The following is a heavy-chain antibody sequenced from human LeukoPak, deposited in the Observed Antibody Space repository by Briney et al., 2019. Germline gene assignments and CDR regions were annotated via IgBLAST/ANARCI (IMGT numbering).Heavy chain of an antibody. CDR2: INPNSGDT. D-gene: IGHD6-19*01. J-gene: IGHJ4*02. CDR3: ARDSSGWYYFDY. V-gene: IGHV1-2*02. Sequence: ASVKVSCKASGYTFTGYYIHWVRQAPGQGLEWMGWINPNSGDTKYAQKFQGRVTMTRDTSISTAYMELSRLRSDDTAVYYCARDSSGWYYFDYWGQGTLVTVSS. CDR1: GYTFTGYY.